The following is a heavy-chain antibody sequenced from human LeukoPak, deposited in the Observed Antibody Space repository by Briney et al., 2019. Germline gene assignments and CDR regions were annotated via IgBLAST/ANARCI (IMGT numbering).Heavy chain of an antibody. CDR3: ARTQSQSGSYRYYFGY. Sequence: PSETLSLTCTVSGGSISSYFWSWIRQPAGKGLEYIGRIYSSGSTNYNPSLKSRVTMSVDTSKNQFSLKLTSVTAADTAVYYCARTQSQSGSYRYYFGYWGQGTLVTVSS. D-gene: IGHD1-26*01. CDR1: GGSISSYF. J-gene: IGHJ4*02. V-gene: IGHV4-4*07. CDR2: IYSSGST.